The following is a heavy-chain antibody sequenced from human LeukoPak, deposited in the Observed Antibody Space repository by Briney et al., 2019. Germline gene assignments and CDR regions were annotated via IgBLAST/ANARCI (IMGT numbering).Heavy chain of an antibody. D-gene: IGHD6-6*01. J-gene: IGHJ4*02. CDR1: GGSFSSYH. CDR3: ARGGSRQISSSDFDY. Sequence: PSETLSLTCTVSGGSFSSYHWNWIRQPPGKGLEWIGYIYYTGSTNYNPSLKSRVTISVDTSKNQFSLKLSSVTAADTAVYYCARGGSRQISSSDFDYWGQGTLVTVSS. V-gene: IGHV4-59*01. CDR2: IYYTGST.